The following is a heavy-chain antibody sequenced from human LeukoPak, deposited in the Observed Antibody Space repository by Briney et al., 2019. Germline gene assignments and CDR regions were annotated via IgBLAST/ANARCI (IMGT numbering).Heavy chain of an antibody. CDR2: IYSGGTT. Sequence: GGSLRLSCAASGFTFDDYGMSWVRQAPGKGLEWVSTIYSGGTTYYADSVMGRFTISRHNSRNTLYLQMNSLRAEDTAVYYCARVDTVMAYYFDLWGQGTLVTVSS. D-gene: IGHD5-18*01. J-gene: IGHJ4*02. CDR1: GFTFDDYG. V-gene: IGHV3-53*04. CDR3: ARVDTVMAYYFDL.